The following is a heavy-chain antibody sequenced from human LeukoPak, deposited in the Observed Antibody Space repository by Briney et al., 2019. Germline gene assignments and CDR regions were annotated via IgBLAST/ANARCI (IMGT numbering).Heavy chain of an antibody. CDR3: ARGIIYGIFGVITPGIDYFDY. Sequence: SETLSLTCTVSGGSITSYYWSWIRQPPGKGLEWIGYIYNSGSTNYNPFLKSRVTILVGTSKNQFSLKLSSVTAADTAVYYCARGIIYGIFGVITPGIDYFDYWGQGTLVTVSS. V-gene: IGHV4-59*01. CDR2: IYNSGST. CDR1: GGSITSYY. D-gene: IGHD3-3*01. J-gene: IGHJ4*02.